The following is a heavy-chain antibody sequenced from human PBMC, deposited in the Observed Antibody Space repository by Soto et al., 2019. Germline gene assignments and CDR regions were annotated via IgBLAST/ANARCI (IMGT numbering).Heavy chain of an antibody. CDR3: AKEKPTTTFFDF. Sequence: GGSLRLSCVTSGFTFSSYAMSWVRQAPGKGLEWVSAISGSGNTYYTDSVKGRFTISRDNSQNTLFLQMNSLRAEDTAVYYCAKEKPTTTFFDFWGQGTLVTVSS. CDR2: ISGSGNT. CDR1: GFTFSSYA. J-gene: IGHJ4*02. V-gene: IGHV3-23*01. D-gene: IGHD1-1*01.